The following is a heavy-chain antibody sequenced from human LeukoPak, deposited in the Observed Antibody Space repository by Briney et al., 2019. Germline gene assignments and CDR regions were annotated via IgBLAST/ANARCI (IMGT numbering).Heavy chain of an antibody. V-gene: IGHV3-21*01. CDR1: GFTFSSYS. D-gene: IGHD4-17*01. Sequence: GGSLRLSCAASGFTFSSYSMNWVRQAPGKGLEWVSSISSSSSYIYYADSVKGRFTISRDNAKNSLYLQMNSRRAEDTAVYYCARVVYGDYSYFQHWGQGTLVTVSS. CDR3: ARVVYGDYSYFQH. J-gene: IGHJ1*01. CDR2: ISSSSSYI.